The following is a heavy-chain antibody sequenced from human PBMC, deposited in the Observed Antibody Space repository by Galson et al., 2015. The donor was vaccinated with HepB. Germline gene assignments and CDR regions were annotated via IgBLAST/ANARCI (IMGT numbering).Heavy chain of an antibody. CDR2: ISYDGSNK. CDR3: AKGLWFGELSGGYFDY. Sequence: SLRLSCAASGFTFSSYGMHWVRQAPGKGLEWVAVISYDGSNKYYADSVKGRFTISRDNSKNTLYLQMNSLRAEDTAVYYCAKGLWFGELSGGYFDYWGQGTLVTVSS. V-gene: IGHV3-30*18. D-gene: IGHD3-10*01. CDR1: GFTFSSYG. J-gene: IGHJ4*02.